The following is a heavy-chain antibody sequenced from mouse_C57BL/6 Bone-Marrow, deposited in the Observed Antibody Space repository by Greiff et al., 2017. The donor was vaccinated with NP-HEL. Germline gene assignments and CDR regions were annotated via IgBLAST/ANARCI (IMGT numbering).Heavy chain of an antibody. V-gene: IGHV5-17*01. D-gene: IGHD2-2*01. Sequence: DVKLVESGGGLVKPGGSLKLSCAASGFTFSDYGMHWVRQAPEKGLEWVAYISSGSSTIYYADTVKGRFTISRDNAKNTLFLQMTSLRSEDTAMYYCARGSYVYRYYYAMDYWGQGTSVTVSA. J-gene: IGHJ4*01. CDR1: GFTFSDYG. CDR2: ISSGSSTI. CDR3: ARGSYVYRYYYAMDY.